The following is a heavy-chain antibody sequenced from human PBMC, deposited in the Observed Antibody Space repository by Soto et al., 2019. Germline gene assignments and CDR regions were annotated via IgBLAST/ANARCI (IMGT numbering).Heavy chain of an antibody. CDR3: ARGSPGPVDH. D-gene: IGHD3-10*01. Sequence: QVQLVQSGAEVRRPGASVKVSCKASGYSFTSLHFNWVRQATGQGLAWIGWRNPHSAETGYAQRFPGRVTMTRDISLSTAYMELRSLTSHDAEVYFCARGSPGPVDHWGQGTLVTVSS. J-gene: IGHJ4*02. CDR2: RNPHSAET. CDR1: GYSFTSLH. V-gene: IGHV1-8*01.